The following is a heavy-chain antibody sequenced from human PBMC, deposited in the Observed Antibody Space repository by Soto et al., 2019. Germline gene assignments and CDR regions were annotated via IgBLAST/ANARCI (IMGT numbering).Heavy chain of an antibody. CDR3: AREMVVVPAAILGLPVPRGNGFAP. Sequence: SETLSLTCTVSGGSISSGGYYWSWIRQHPGKGLEWIGYIYYSGSTYYNPSLKSRVTISVDTSKNQFSLKLSSVTAADTAVYYCAREMVVVPAAILGLPVPRGNGFAPWGQGTLVTVSS. J-gene: IGHJ5*02. CDR1: GGSISSGGYY. CDR2: IYYSGST. V-gene: IGHV4-31*03. D-gene: IGHD2-2*01.